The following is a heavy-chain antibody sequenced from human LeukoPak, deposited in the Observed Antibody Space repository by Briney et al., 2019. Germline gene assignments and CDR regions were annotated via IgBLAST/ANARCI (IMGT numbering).Heavy chain of an antibody. CDR3: AKVGPSIVVVPAAIYY. Sequence: PGGSLRFSCAASGFTFSSYAMSWVRQAPGKGLEWVSAISGSGGSTYYADSVKGRFTISRDNSKNTLYLQMNSLRAEDTAVYYCAKVGPSIVVVPAAIYYWGQGTLVTVSS. CDR2: ISGSGGST. D-gene: IGHD2-2*01. V-gene: IGHV3-23*01. CDR1: GFTFSSYA. J-gene: IGHJ4*02.